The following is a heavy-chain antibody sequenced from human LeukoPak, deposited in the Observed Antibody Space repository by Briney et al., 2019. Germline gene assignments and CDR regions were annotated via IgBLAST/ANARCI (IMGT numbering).Heavy chain of an antibody. D-gene: IGHD4-17*01. V-gene: IGHV1-46*01. CDR1: GYTFTSYY. J-gene: IGHJ4*02. CDR3: ARRSDLYDYGKYYFDY. CDR2: INPSGGST. Sequence: ASVKVSCKASGYTFTSYYMHWVRQAPGQGLEWMGIINPSGGSTTYAQKFQGRVSMTMDTSTSTVYMELRSLRSEDTALYYCARRSDLYDYGKYYFDYWGQGTLVTVSS.